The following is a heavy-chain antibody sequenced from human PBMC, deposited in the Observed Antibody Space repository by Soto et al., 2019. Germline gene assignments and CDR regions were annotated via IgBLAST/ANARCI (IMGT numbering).Heavy chain of an antibody. CDR2: INAGNGNT. V-gene: IGHV1-3*01. J-gene: IGHJ5*02. CDR3: ARDEYYYDSSGYFNWFDP. Sequence: GASVKVSCKASGYTFPSYAMHWVRQAPGQRLEWMGWINAGNGNTKYSQKFQGRVTITRDTSASTAYMELSSLRSEDTAVYYCARDEYYYDSSGYFNWFDPWGQGTLVTVSS. CDR1: GYTFPSYA. D-gene: IGHD3-22*01.